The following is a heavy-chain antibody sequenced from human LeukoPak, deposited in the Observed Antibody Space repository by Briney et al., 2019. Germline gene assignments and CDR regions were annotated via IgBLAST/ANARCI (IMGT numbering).Heavy chain of an antibody. Sequence: GGSLRLSCAASGFTFDDYAMHWVRQAPGKGLEWVSAISGSGGSTYYADSVKGRFTISRDNSKNTLYLQMNSLRAEDTAVYYCAKDRGYSSSWYYFDYWGQGTLVTVSS. V-gene: IGHV3-23*01. CDR3: AKDRGYSSSWYYFDY. CDR2: ISGSGGST. J-gene: IGHJ4*02. CDR1: GFTFDDYA. D-gene: IGHD6-13*01.